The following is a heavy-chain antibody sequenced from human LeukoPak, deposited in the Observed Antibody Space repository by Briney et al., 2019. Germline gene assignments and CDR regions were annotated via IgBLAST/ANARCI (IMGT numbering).Heavy chain of an antibody. J-gene: IGHJ6*03. CDR1: GGSISSYY. D-gene: IGHD3-10*01. CDR3: ARVAHSGLYYYYMDV. V-gene: IGHV4-59*01. Sequence: SETLSLTYTVSGGSISSYYWSWIRQPPGKGLEWIGYIYYSGSTNYNPSLKSRVTISVDTSKNQFSLKLSSVTAADTAVYYCARVAHSGLYYYYMDVWGKGTTVTVSS. CDR2: IYYSGST.